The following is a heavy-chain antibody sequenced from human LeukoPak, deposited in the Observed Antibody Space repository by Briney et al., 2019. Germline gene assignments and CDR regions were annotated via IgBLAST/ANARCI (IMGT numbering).Heavy chain of an antibody. Sequence: PSETLSLTCTVSGASISSNNYYWGWVRQPPGKGLEWIGEINHSGSTNYNPSLKSRVTISVDTSKNQFSLKLSSVTAADTAVYYCARGGFRYFDWLLERDYYYYMDVWGKGTTVTVSS. J-gene: IGHJ6*03. CDR3: ARGGFRYFDWLLERDYYYYMDV. CDR1: GASISSNNYY. V-gene: IGHV4-39*07. D-gene: IGHD3-9*01. CDR2: INHSGST.